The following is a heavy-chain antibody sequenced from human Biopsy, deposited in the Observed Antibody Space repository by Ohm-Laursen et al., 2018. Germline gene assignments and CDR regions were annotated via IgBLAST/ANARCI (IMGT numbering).Heavy chain of an antibody. D-gene: IGHD3-3*01. CDR2: FYYSGST. Sequence: GTLSLTCNVSGDSISIYYWSWIRQPPGKGLEWIGNFYYSGSTNYNPSLKSRITMSLDRSKSQVSLRMNSVTAADTAVYYCARARIKTSGVLIPETYYFDSWGQGTLVTVSS. CDR3: ARARIKTSGVLIPETYYFDS. J-gene: IGHJ4*02. CDR1: GDSISIYY. V-gene: IGHV4-59*01.